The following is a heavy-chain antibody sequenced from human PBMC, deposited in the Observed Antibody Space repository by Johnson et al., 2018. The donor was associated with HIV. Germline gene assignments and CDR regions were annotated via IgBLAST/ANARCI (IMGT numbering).Heavy chain of an antibody. Sequence: VQLVESGGGVARPGGSLRLSCEASGFSFDEYDMSWVRQAPGKGLEWVSGINWSGATPGSADSVKGRFTISRDNSKNTLYLQMTSLRAEDTAVYYCVRGLLWFGELLEAFDIWGQGTMVTVSS. D-gene: IGHD3-10*01. CDR1: GFSFDEYD. CDR3: VRGLLWFGELLEAFDI. J-gene: IGHJ3*02. CDR2: INWSGATP. V-gene: IGHV3-20*04.